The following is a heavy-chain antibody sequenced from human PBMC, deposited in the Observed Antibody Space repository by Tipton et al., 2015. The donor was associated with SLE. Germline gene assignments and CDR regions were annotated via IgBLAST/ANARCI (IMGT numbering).Heavy chain of an antibody. D-gene: IGHD1-26*01. CDR3: AAPRITWEVDS. CDR2: IYYSGST. CDR1: GGSISTFF. J-gene: IGHJ5*01. V-gene: IGHV4-59*04. Sequence: TLSLTCTVSGGSISTFFWSWIRQPPGKGLEWIGSIYYSGSTYYNPSFESRVTISVDTSKNQFSLRLSSVTAADTAVYYCAAPRITWEVDSWGQGNLVIVSS.